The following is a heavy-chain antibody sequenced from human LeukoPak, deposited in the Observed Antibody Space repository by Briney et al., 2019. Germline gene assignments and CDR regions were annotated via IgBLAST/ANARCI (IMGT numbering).Heavy chain of an antibody. Sequence: GGSLRLSCAASGLLFSRYGVHWVREARGKGMEWVSGSSCSGIDADYADSVKGRFTISRDNSKNILYMQMNSLRADDTAIYYCAFSRDGMALSYLDYWGQGTLVTVSS. D-gene: IGHD5-24*01. CDR3: AFSRDGMALSYLDY. J-gene: IGHJ4*02. CDR2: SSCSGIDA. CDR1: GLLFSRYG. V-gene: IGHV3-23*01.